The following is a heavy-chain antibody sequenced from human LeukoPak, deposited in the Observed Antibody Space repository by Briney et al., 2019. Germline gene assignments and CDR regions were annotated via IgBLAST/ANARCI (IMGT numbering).Heavy chain of an antibody. V-gene: IGHV3-15*01. Sequence: PGGSLRLSCAASGLTFSNAWMTWVRQTPGKGLEWVGRIKGKSDGGTTDYAAPEKGRFTISRDDSKNTLYLQMNSLRAEDTAVYYCARARDHYHGSGSYWHYWGQGTLVTVSS. CDR2: IKGKSDGGTT. CDR1: GLTFSNAW. J-gene: IGHJ4*02. D-gene: IGHD3-10*01. CDR3: ARARDHYHGSGSYWHY.